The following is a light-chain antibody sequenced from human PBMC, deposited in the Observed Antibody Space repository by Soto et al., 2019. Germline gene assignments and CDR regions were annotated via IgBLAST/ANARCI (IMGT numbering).Light chain of an antibody. J-gene: IGLJ2*01. CDR3: QSYDSSLTAVV. Sequence: QSVLTQPPSVSRAPGQRVTISCTGSSSNIGAGYDVHWYQQLPGTAPKLLIYDNSNRPSGVPDRFSGSKSGTSASLAITGLQAEDEADYYCQSYDSSLTAVVFGGGTQLTVL. V-gene: IGLV1-40*01. CDR1: SSNIGAGYD. CDR2: DNS.